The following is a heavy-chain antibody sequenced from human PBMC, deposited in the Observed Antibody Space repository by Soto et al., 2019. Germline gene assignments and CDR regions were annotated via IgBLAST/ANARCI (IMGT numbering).Heavy chain of an antibody. CDR3: AREVVETSSLWLDP. Sequence: GASVKVSCKASGFSFTGYYIHWLRQAPGQGLEWMGWINAHSGGTEYAQKFQGRVTLTRDTSIATAYLTLTSLTSDDTALYYCAREVVETSSLWLDPWGQGTLVTVSS. CDR1: GFSFTGYY. CDR2: INAHSGGT. V-gene: IGHV1-2*02. J-gene: IGHJ5*02. D-gene: IGHD6-6*01.